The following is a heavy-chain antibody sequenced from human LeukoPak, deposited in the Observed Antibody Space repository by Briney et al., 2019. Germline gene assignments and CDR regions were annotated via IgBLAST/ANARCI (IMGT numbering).Heavy chain of an antibody. Sequence: AGGSLRLSCAASGFTFSDYYMSWIRQAPGKGLDWVSYISSSGSTIYYADSVKGRFTISRDNAKNSLYLQMNSLRAEDTAVYYCARTETYYYDSSGYPLDYWGQGTLVTVSS. CDR2: ISSSGSTI. J-gene: IGHJ4*02. CDR3: ARTETYYYDSSGYPLDY. D-gene: IGHD3-22*01. V-gene: IGHV3-11*04. CDR1: GFTFSDYY.